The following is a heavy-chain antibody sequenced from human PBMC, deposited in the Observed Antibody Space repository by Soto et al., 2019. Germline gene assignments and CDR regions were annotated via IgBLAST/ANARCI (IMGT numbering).Heavy chain of an antibody. CDR3: ATEPPEVRFSNAFDI. Sequence: ASVKVSSKVSGYTLTELSMHWVRQAPGKGLEWMGGFDPEDGETIYAQKFQGRVTMTEDTSTDTAYMELSSLRSEDTAVYYCATEPPEVRFSNAFDIWGQGTMVTVSS. V-gene: IGHV1-24*01. J-gene: IGHJ3*02. CDR2: FDPEDGET. CDR1: GYTLTELS. D-gene: IGHD3-3*01.